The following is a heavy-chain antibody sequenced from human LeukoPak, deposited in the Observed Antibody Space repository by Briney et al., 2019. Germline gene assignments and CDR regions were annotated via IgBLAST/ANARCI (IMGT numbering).Heavy chain of an antibody. D-gene: IGHD2-21*02. CDR3: AKDRMTAGPRRYYYYGMDV. Sequence: GTLSLTCAVYGGSFSGYYWSWVRQAPGKGLEWVSAISGSGGSTYYADSVKGRFTISRDNSKNTLYLQMNSLRAEDTAVYYCAKDRMTAGPRRYYYYGMDVWGRGTTVTVSS. J-gene: IGHJ6*02. CDR1: GGSFSGYY. CDR2: ISGSGGST. V-gene: IGHV3-23*01.